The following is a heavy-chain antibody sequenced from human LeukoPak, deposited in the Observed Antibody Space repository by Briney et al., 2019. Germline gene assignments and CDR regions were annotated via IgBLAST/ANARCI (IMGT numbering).Heavy chain of an antibody. CDR1: GYTFTGYY. CDR3: ERDPGEWTYYFDY. J-gene: IGHJ4*02. D-gene: IGHD3-16*01. Sequence: GASVKVSCKASGYTFTGYYMHWVRQAPGQGLEWMGRINPNSGGTNYAQKFQGRVTMTRDTSISTAYMELSRLRSDDTAVYYCERDPGEWTYYFDYWGQGTLVTVSS. CDR2: INPNSGGT. V-gene: IGHV1-2*06.